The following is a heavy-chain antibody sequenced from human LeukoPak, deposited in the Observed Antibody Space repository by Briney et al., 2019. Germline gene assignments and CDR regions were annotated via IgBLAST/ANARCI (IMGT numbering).Heavy chain of an antibody. CDR2: IDPNSGGT. V-gene: IGHV1-2*02. CDR3: ARDDYDILTGYYKGLDY. J-gene: IGHJ4*02. CDR1: GYTFTGYY. Sequence: ASVKVSCKASGYTFTGYYMHWVRQAPGHGLEWMGWIDPNSGGTNYAQKFQGRVTMTRDTSISAAYMELSRLRSDDTAVYYCARDDYDILTGYYKGLDYWGQGTLVTVSS. D-gene: IGHD3-9*01.